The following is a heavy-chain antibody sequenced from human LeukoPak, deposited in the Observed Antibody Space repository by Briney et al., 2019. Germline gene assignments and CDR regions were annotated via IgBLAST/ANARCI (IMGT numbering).Heavy chain of an antibody. CDR3: AKDAYGSSGAFDI. V-gene: IGHV3-9*01. D-gene: IGHD3-10*01. J-gene: IGHJ3*02. Sequence: QPGRSLRLSCAASGFTFDDYAMHWVRQAPGKGLEWVSGISWNSGSIGYADSVKGRFTISRDNAKNSLYLQMNSLRAEDTALYYCAKDAYGSSGAFDIWGQGTMVTVSS. CDR2: ISWNSGSI. CDR1: GFTFDDYA.